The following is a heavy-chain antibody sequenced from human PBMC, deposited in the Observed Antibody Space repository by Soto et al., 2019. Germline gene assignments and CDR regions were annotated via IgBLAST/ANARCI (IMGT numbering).Heavy chain of an antibody. CDR2: IYSKAGTI. J-gene: IGHJ4*02. Sequence: QVQLVQSGAEVQKPGASVKVSCKTSGYIFNNFGITWVRQAPGLGLEWLGWIYSKAGTINFAQKFQGRVTMTTDTSTITAYMELRSLTFDVSAVYFCVRDSDFDIDYWGQGTLVTVS. D-gene: IGHD5-12*01. V-gene: IGHV1-18*01. CDR3: VRDSDFDIDY. CDR1: GYIFNNFG.